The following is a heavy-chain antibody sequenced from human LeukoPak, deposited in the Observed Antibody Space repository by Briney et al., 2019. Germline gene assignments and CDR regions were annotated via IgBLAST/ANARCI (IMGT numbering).Heavy chain of an antibody. CDR3: ARGVSSGQPYYFDY. Sequence: GGSLRLSCAASGFIFSSYTMNWVRQAPGKGLEWVSSISSSSSYIYYADSVKGRFTISRDNAKNSLYLQMSSLSAEDTAVYYCARGVSSGQPYYFDYWGQGTLVTVSS. J-gene: IGHJ4*02. CDR2: ISSSSSYI. V-gene: IGHV3-21*01. CDR1: GFIFSSYT. D-gene: IGHD6-19*01.